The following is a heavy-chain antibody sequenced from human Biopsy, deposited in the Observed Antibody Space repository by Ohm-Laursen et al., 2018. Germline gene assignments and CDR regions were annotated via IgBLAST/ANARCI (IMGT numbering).Heavy chain of an antibody. CDR3: ARGGYCGSTSCYHYGLEV. Sequence: SLRLSCTASGFNFSHYGMHWVRQAPGKGLEWVAVIWYDGNKKTYADSVKGRSTISRDNSKNTLYLQMSSLRVEDTAVYHCARGGYCGSTSCYHYGLEVWGQGTTVTVSS. V-gene: IGHV3-33*01. CDR2: IWYDGNKK. J-gene: IGHJ6*02. D-gene: IGHD2-2*03. CDR1: GFNFSHYG.